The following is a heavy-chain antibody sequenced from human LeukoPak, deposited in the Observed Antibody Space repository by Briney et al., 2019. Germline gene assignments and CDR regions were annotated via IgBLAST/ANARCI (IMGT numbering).Heavy chain of an antibody. J-gene: IGHJ6*03. CDR3: ARCGYYDSSGYHTPFYYMDV. D-gene: IGHD3-22*01. CDR2: IKQDGSEK. Sequence: GGSLRLSCAASGFTFSSYWMSWVRQAPGKGLEWVANIKQDGSEKYYVDSVKGRFTISRDNAKNSLYLQMNSLRAEDTAVYYCARCGYYDSSGYHTPFYYMDVWGKGTTVTVSS. CDR1: GFTFSSYW. V-gene: IGHV3-7*01.